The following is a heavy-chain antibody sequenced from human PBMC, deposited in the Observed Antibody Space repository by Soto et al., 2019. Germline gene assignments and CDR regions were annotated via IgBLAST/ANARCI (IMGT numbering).Heavy chain of an antibody. Sequence: PSETLSLTCTVSGGPISSSSYYWGWIRQPPGKGLEWIGSIYYSGSTYYNPSLKSRVTISVDTSKNQFSLKLSSVTAADTAVYYCARHVGYYYYGMDVWGQGTTVTVSS. CDR2: IYYSGST. V-gene: IGHV4-39*01. D-gene: IGHD2-15*01. J-gene: IGHJ6*01. CDR3: ARHVGYYYYGMDV. CDR1: GGPISSSSYY.